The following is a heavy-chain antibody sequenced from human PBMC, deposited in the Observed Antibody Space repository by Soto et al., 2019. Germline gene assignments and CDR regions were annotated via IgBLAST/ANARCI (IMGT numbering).Heavy chain of an antibody. CDR2: IVVASGKT. J-gene: IGHJ4*02. CDR1: GFTFSRAA. Sequence: SVKVSCKGSGFTFSRAAVQWVRQARGQGLEWIGWIVVASGKTDYAPNLQERVTITRDMSTTTAYMELNDLSSEDTAVYYCAATLDWGSYDFGGYPSWGQGTLVTVSS. D-gene: IGHD3-22*01. CDR3: AATLDWGSYDFGGYPS. V-gene: IGHV1-58*01.